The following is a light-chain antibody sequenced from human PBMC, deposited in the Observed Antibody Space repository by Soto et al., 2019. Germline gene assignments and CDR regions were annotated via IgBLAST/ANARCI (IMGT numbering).Light chain of an antibody. CDR1: SSDVGGYNY. J-gene: IGLJ2*01. Sequence: QSALTQPRSVSGSPGQSVTISCTGTSSDVGGYNYVSWYQNHPGKAPKLVIYDVTKRPSGVPHRFSGSKSGNTASLTISGLQAEDEADYYCAAWHDSLSGVIFGGGTKLTV. CDR2: DVT. V-gene: IGLV2-11*01. CDR3: AAWHDSLSGVI.